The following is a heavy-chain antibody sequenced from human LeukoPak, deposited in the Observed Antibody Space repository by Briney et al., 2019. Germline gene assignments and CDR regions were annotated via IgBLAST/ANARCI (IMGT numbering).Heavy chain of an antibody. CDR2: IIPIFGTA. J-gene: IGHJ4*02. CDR3: ASSSTAAGTGGGDY. D-gene: IGHD6-13*01. CDR1: GGTFSSYA. V-gene: IGHV1-69*01. Sequence: ASVKVSCKASGGTFSSYAISWVRQAPGQGLEWMGGIIPIFGTANYAQKFQGRVTITADESTSTAYMELSSLRSEDTAVYYCASSSTAAGTGGGDYGGQETLVTVS.